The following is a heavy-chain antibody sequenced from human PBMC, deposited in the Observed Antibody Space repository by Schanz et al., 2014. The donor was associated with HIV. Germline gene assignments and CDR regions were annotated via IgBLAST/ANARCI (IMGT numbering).Heavy chain of an antibody. CDR2: ISSSSSMK. J-gene: IGHJ3*01. CDR1: GFPFSSYS. CDR3: ARDLLLAPNDWLNAFDV. Sequence: EVQLVESGGGLVQPGGSLRLSCVASGFPFSSYSMTWVRQASGKGLEWVSYISSSSSMKYYADSVKGRFTISRDNAENSLYLQMNRLRDEDTAVYYCARDLLLAPNDWLNAFDVWGQGTTVTVSS. D-gene: IGHD3-9*01. V-gene: IGHV3-48*02.